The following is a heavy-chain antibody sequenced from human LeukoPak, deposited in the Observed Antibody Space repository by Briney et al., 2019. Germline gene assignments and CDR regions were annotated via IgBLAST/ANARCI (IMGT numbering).Heavy chain of an antibody. J-gene: IGHJ4*02. CDR3: ASTVTAHYYFDY. D-gene: IGHD4-17*01. CDR2: IYSSGSS. Sequence: PSETLSLTCTVSGYSISSGFYWGWIRQPPGKGLEWIGSIYSSGSSFYNPSLKSRVTISVDTSKNQVSLKLRSVTAADTAVYYCASTVTAHYYFDYWGQGTLVTVSS. V-gene: IGHV4-38-2*02. CDR1: GYSISSGFY.